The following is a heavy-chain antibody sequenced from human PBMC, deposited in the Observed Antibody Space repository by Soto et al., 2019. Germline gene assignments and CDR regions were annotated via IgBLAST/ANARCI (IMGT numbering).Heavy chain of an antibody. Sequence: ASVKVSCKASGYTFTSYAMHWVRQAPGQRLEWMGWINAGNGNTKYSQKFQGRVTITRDTSASTAYMELNSLRAEDTAVYYCAILSGANIVGATAVFDYWGQGTLVTVSS. D-gene: IGHD1-26*01. CDR3: AILSGANIVGATAVFDY. V-gene: IGHV1-3*01. J-gene: IGHJ4*02. CDR2: INAGNGNT. CDR1: GYTFTSYA.